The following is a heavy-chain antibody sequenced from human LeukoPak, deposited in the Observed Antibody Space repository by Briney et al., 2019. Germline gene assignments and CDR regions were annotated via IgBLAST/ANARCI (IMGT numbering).Heavy chain of an antibody. D-gene: IGHD3-22*01. CDR2: ISAYNGNT. J-gene: IGHJ6*02. V-gene: IGHV1-18*01. CDR1: GYTFTSYG. CDR3: ARDSSGYYGGYYYGMDV. Sequence: GASVKVSCKASGYTFTSYGISWVRQAPGQGLEWMGWISAYNGNTNYAQKLQGRVTMTTDTSTSTAYMELRSLRSDDTAVYYCARDSSGYYGGYYYGMDVWGQGTTVTVSS.